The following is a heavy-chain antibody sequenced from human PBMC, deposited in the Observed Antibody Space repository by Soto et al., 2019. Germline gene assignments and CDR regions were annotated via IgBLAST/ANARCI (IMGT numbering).Heavy chain of an antibody. CDR3: ARVKSSGGPNDFDY. CDR2: ISAYNGNT. J-gene: IGHJ4*02. D-gene: IGHD2-15*01. CDR1: GYTFTSYA. V-gene: IGHV1-18*01. Sequence: ASVKVSCKASGYTFTSYAMNWVRQAPGQGLEWMGWISAYNGNTNYAQKLQGRVTMTTDTSTSTAYMELRSLRSDDTAVYYCARVKSSGGPNDFDYWGQGTLVTVSS.